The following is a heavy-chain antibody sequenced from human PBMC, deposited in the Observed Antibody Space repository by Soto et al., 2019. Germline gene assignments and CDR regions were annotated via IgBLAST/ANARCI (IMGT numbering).Heavy chain of an antibody. Sequence: GVQRLSYAASCVNFRNYANSWIRQAPGKGLEWVSAISGSGGSTYYADSEEGRFTISRDNSKNTLYLQMNSLRAEDTAVYYCAKWDIVLMAPMDVWGQGTTVTVSS. V-gene: IGHV3-23*01. J-gene: IGHJ6*02. D-gene: IGHD2-8*01. CDR2: ISGSGGST. CDR3: AKWDIVLMAPMDV. CDR1: CVNFRNYA.